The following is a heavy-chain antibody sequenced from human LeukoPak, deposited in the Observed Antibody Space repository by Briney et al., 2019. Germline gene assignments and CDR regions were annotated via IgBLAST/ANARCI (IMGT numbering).Heavy chain of an antibody. J-gene: IGHJ4*02. D-gene: IGHD1-26*01. CDR3: AREAGYGSYFDY. Sequence: SETLSLTCTVSGASMSGYYWSWIRQPPGKGLEWIGYIYSSGSTNYNPSLRSRVTISVDTSKTQFSLSLRSVTAADTAVYYCAREAGYGSYFDYWGQGTLVTVSS. V-gene: IGHV4-4*08. CDR1: GASMSGYY. CDR2: IYSSGST.